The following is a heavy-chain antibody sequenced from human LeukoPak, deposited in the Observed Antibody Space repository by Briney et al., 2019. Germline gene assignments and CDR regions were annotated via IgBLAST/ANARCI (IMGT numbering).Heavy chain of an antibody. V-gene: IGHV1-69*04. CDR3: AREVNYYDSSGYYPPFDY. CDR2: IIPILGIA. CDR1: GGTFISYA. Sequence: GSSVKVSCKASGGTFISYAISWVRQAPGQGLEWMGRIIPILGIANYAQKFQGRVTITADKSTSTAYMELSSLRSEDTAVYYCAREVNYYDSSGYYPPFDYWGQGTLVTVSS. J-gene: IGHJ4*02. D-gene: IGHD3-22*01.